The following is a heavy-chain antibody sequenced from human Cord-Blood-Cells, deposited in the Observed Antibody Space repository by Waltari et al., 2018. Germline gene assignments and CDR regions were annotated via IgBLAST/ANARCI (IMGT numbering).Heavy chain of an antibody. CDR1: GNTLTEIS. Sequence: QVQLVQSGAEEKKPGASVKVSGKVSGNTLTEISMHGARQAPGKGLEWMGGFDPEDGETIYAQKFQGRVTMTEDTSTDTAYMELSSLRSEDTAVYYCATVLDSSGWYYFDYWGQGTLVTVSS. CDR3: ATVLDSSGWYYFDY. V-gene: IGHV1-24*01. J-gene: IGHJ4*02. D-gene: IGHD6-19*01. CDR2: FDPEDGET.